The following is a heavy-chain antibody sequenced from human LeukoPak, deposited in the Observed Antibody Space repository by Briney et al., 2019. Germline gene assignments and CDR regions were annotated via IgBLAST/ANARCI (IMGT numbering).Heavy chain of an antibody. D-gene: IGHD3-3*01. J-gene: IGHJ4*02. V-gene: IGHV3-23*01. CDR1: GVTFSSYA. Sequence: PGGSLRLSCAASGVTFSSYAMSWVRQAPGKGLEWVSAISGSGGSTYYADSVKGRFTISRDNSKNTLYLQMNSLRAEDTAVYYCATYYDFWSGAVYYFDYWGQGTLVTVSS. CDR3: ATYYDFWSGAVYYFDY. CDR2: ISGSGGST.